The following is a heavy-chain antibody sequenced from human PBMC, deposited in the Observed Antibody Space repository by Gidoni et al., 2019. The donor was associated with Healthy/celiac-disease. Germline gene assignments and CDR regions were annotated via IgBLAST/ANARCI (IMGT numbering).Heavy chain of an antibody. CDR1: RGSISSSNW. CDR3: ARISIGLRVGWFDP. Sequence: QVQLQESGPGLVKPSGTLSLTCAVSRGSISSSNWWRWVSQPPGTGLEWIGEIYHSWSTNYNPSLKSLVTISVDKSKNQFSLKLSSVTAADTAVYYCARISIGLRVGWFDPWGQGTLVTVSS. J-gene: IGHJ5*02. D-gene: IGHD3-10*01. CDR2: IYHSWST. V-gene: IGHV4-4*02.